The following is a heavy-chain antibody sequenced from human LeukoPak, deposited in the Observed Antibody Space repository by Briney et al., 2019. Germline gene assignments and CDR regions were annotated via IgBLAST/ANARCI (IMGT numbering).Heavy chain of an antibody. CDR1: GFTFSSYA. J-gene: IGHJ4*02. D-gene: IGHD5-18*01. Sequence: GGSLRLSCAASGFTFSSYAMSWVRQAPGKGLEWVSAISGSGGSTYYADSVKGRFTISRDNPKNTLYLQMNSLRAEDTAVYYCAKDPGRGIQLWPGGYWGQGTLVTVSS. CDR3: AKDPGRGIQLWPGGY. CDR2: ISGSGGST. V-gene: IGHV3-23*01.